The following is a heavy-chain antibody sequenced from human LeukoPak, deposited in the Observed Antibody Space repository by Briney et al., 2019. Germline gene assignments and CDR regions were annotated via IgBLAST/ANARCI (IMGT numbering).Heavy chain of an antibody. CDR1: GFTFRTQW. D-gene: IGHD6-13*01. CDR3: ARGGSSSSWFWVD. CDR2: IKQDGSEK. J-gene: IGHJ4*02. V-gene: IGHV3-7*01. Sequence: PGGSLRLSCAASGFTFRTQWMTWVRQVPGKGLEWVANIKQDGSEKYYVDSVKGRFTISKDNAKNSLYLQMNSLRLEDTAVYYCARGGSSSSWFWVDWGQGTLVTVSS.